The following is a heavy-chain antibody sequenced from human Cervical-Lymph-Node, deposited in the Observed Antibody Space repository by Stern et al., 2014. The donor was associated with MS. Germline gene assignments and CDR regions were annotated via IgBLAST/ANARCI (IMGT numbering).Heavy chain of an antibody. Sequence: QMQLVQSGAEVKKPGSSVKVSCKASGGTFSSYAITWVRQAPGRGLEWMGEIIPMFGTTNYAQKFQGRVTIIAERATTTAYMELSSLRSEDTAVYYCARRDYYDSSGYYGDAFDIWGQGTIVTVSS. J-gene: IGHJ3*02. CDR3: ARRDYYDSSGYYGDAFDI. CDR1: GGTFSSYA. CDR2: IIPMFGTT. V-gene: IGHV1-69*01. D-gene: IGHD3-22*01.